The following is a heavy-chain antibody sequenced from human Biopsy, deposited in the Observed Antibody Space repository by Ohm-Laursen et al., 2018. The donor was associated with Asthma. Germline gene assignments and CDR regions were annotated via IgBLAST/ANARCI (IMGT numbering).Heavy chain of an antibody. D-gene: IGHD2-2*01. V-gene: IGHV4-31*03. CDR3: ARDLAGHCTSASCYGFDS. Sequence: SQTLSLTCTVSGGSISSGAYFWSWARQHPGKGLEWIGYINYSGTTCYNPSLKSRVTIAVGTSKNQFSLTLTSVTAADTALYYCARDLAGHCTSASCYGFDSWGQGAQVTVSS. CDR2: INYSGTT. J-gene: IGHJ5*01. CDR1: GGSISSGAYF.